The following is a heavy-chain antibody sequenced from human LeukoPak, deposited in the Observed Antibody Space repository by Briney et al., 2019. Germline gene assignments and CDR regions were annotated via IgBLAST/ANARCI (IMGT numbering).Heavy chain of an antibody. D-gene: IGHD5-18*01. CDR1: GFTFSSYG. CDR2: ISYDGSNK. CDR3: AKISTVDTAMA. Sequence: PGRSLRLSCAASGFTFSSYGMHWVRQAPGKGLEWVAVISYDGSNKYHADSVKGRVTISRDNSKNTLYLQMNSLRAEDTAVYYCAKISTVDTAMAWGQGTLVTVSS. V-gene: IGHV3-30*18. J-gene: IGHJ5*02.